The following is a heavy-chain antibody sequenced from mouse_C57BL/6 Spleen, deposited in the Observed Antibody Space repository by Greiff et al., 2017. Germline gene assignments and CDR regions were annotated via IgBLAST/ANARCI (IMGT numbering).Heavy chain of an antibody. CDR3: ARHEEGFITTVVGAMDY. D-gene: IGHD1-1*01. CDR1: GYTFTGYY. V-gene: IGHV1-76*01. CDR2: IYPGSGNT. J-gene: IGHJ4*01. Sequence: VQLQQSGAELVRPGASVKLSCKASGYTFTGYYMNWVKQRPGQGLEWIARIYPGSGNTYYNEKFKGKATLTAEKSSSTAYMQLSSLTSEDSAVYFCARHEEGFITTVVGAMDYWGQGTSVTVSS.